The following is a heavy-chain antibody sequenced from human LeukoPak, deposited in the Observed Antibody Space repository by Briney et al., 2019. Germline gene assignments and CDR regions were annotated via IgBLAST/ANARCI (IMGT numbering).Heavy chain of an antibody. D-gene: IGHD5-12*01. CDR3: AQDGAWLRFDS. J-gene: IGHJ4*02. Sequence: GGSLRLSCAASGFIFSDYYMTWIRQAPGKGLEWVSGIGGLGDRIYYADSVRGRFTISRDNSKNTLYLYMNSPRDEDTAIYYCAQDGAWLRFDSWGQGTLVTVSS. CDR1: GFIFSDYY. CDR2: IGGLGDRI. V-gene: IGHV3-23*01.